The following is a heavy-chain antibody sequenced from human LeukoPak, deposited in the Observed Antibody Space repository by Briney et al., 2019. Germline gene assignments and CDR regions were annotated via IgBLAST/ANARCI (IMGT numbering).Heavy chain of an antibody. CDR3: ARGQGDYTPFDY. CDR2: INHSGST. D-gene: IGHD4-17*01. J-gene: IGHJ4*02. V-gene: IGHV4-34*01. Sequence: SETLSLTCAVYGGSFSVYYWSWIRQPPGKGPEWIGEINHSGSTNYNPSLKSRVTISVDTSKNQFSLKLSSVTAADTAVYYCARGQGDYTPFDYWGQGTLVTVSS. CDR1: GGSFSVYY.